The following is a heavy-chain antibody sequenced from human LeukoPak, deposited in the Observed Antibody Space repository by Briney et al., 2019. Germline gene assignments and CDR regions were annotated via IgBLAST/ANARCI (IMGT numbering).Heavy chain of an antibody. CDR1: GFTFSSYW. CDR2: INSDGSST. D-gene: IGHD1-26*01. CDR3: ARVSPRVGATYYFDY. V-gene: IGHV3-74*01. J-gene: IGHJ4*02. Sequence: GGSLRLSCAASGFTFSSYWMHWVRQAPGKGLVWVSRINSDGSSTNYADSVKGRFTISRDHAKNTLYLQMNSLRAEDTAVYYCARVSPRVGATYYFDYWGQGTLVTVSS.